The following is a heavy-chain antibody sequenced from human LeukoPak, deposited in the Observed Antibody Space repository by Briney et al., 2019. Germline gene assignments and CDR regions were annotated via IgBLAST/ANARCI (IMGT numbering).Heavy chain of an antibody. D-gene: IGHD2-2*02. V-gene: IGHV4-39*01. CDR2: IYYSGST. J-gene: IGHJ6*03. CDR1: GGSISSSSYY. CDR3: ARLVRYCSSTSCNTRYYYYYYYMDV. Sequence: PSETLSLTCTVSGGSISSSSYYWGWIRQPPGKGQEWIGSIYYSGSTYYNPSLKSRVTISVDTSKNQFSLKLSSVTAADTAVYYCARLVRYCSSTSCNTRYYYYYYYMDVWGEGTTVTVSS.